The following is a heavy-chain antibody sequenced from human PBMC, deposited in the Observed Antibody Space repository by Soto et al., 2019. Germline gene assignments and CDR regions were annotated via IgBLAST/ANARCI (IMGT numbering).Heavy chain of an antibody. V-gene: IGHV3-11*01. D-gene: IGHD5-12*01. Sequence: GGSRRRSCSASGFTFRDYYMSWIRQAPWKALESVSYISSSGSTIYYADSVKGRFTISRDNAKNSLYLQMNSLRAEDTAVYYCARDEAKNVEMAPYYYYGMDVWGQGTTVTVSS. CDR1: GFTFRDYY. J-gene: IGHJ6*02. CDR3: ARDEAKNVEMAPYYYYGMDV. CDR2: ISSSGSTI.